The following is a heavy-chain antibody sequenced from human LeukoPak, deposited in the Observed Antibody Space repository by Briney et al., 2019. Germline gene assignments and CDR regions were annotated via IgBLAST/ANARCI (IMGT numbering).Heavy chain of an antibody. J-gene: IGHJ5*02. V-gene: IGHV4-61*02. Sequence: SETLSLTCTVSGGSISSGGYYWNWIRQPAGKGLEWIGRIYASGSINYNPSLKSRISISVDASENQFSLELSFVSAADTAVYFCARSPHIWFAERGWFDPWGQGTLVTVSS. CDR1: GGSISSGGYY. CDR3: ARSPHIWFAERGWFDP. CDR2: IYASGSI. D-gene: IGHD3-10*01.